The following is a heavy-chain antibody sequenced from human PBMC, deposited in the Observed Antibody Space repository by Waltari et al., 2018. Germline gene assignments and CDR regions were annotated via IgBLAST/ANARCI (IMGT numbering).Heavy chain of an antibody. CDR3: ARSTDSSGYYDLFDY. CDR2: IYPGDSDT. J-gene: IGHJ4*02. CDR1: GYSFTSHW. D-gene: IGHD3-22*01. Sequence: EVKKPGESLNISCEASGYSFTSHWIGWVRQMPGKGLEWMGIIYPGDSDTRYSPSFQGQVTISADMSINTAYLQWSRLEPSDTAMYYCARSTDSSGYYDLFDYWGQGTLVSVSS. V-gene: IGHV5-51*01.